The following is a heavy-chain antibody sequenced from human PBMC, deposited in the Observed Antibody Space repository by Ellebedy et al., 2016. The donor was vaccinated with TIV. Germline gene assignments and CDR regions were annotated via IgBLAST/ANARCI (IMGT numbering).Heavy chain of an antibody. Sequence: GGSLRLXXAASGFTFSDYYMSWVRQAPGKGLEWVSYITSSGTYTTYADSVKGRFTISRDNAKNSLFLEVNSLRGEDTAVYYCARAVAGSPDYWGQGTLVTVSS. CDR1: GFTFSDYY. CDR2: ITSSGTYT. D-gene: IGHD6-19*01. J-gene: IGHJ4*02. CDR3: ARAVAGSPDY. V-gene: IGHV3-11*03.